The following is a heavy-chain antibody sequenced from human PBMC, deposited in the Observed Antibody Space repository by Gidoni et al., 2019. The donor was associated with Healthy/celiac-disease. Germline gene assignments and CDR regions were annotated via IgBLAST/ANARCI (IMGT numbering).Heavy chain of an antibody. CDR1: GFTVSSNY. J-gene: IGHJ4*02. D-gene: IGHD6-13*01. CDR2: IYSGCST. CDR3: ARASFASYSSSWSETLDY. V-gene: IGHV3-53*02. Sequence: EVQLVATGGGLIQPGGSLRLSCAASGFTVSSNYMSWVRQAPGKGLEWVSVIYSGCSTYYADSVKGRFTISRDNSKNTLYLQMNSLRAEDTAVYYCARASFASYSSSWSETLDYWGQGTLVTVSS.